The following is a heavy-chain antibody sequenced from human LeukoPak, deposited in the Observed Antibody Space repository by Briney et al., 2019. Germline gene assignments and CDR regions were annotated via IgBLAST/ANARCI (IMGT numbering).Heavy chain of an antibody. CDR2: ISYDGSNK. CDR1: GFTFSSYG. J-gene: IGHJ2*01. D-gene: IGHD3-16*02. V-gene: IGHV3-30*18. Sequence: GRSLRLSCAASGFTFSSYGMHWVRQAPGKGLEWVAVISYDGSNKYYADSVKGRFTISRDNSKNTLYLQMNSLRAEDTAVYYCAKDPRITFGGVIGPWYFDLWGRGTLVTVSS. CDR3: AKDPRITFGGVIGPWYFDL.